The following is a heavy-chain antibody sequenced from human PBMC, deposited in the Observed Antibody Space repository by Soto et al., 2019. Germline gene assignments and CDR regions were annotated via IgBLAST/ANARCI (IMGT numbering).Heavy chain of an antibody. V-gene: IGHV4-34*01. D-gene: IGHD2-15*01. J-gene: IGHJ5*02. CDR2: INHSGST. Sequence: QVQLQQWGAGLLKPSETLSLTCAVYGGSFSGYYWSWIRQPPGKGLEWIGEINHSGSTNYNPSLKSRVTISVDTSKKQFSLKLSSVTAADTAVYYCARHRYHGFDPWGQGTLVTVSS. CDR3: ARHRYHGFDP. CDR1: GGSFSGYY.